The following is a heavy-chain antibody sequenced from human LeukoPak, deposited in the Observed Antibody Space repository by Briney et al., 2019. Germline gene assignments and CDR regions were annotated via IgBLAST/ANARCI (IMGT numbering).Heavy chain of an antibody. CDR3: ARGVPPYYDILTGYYGGYYYYYMDV. V-gene: IGHV1-46*01. D-gene: IGHD3-9*01. CDR1: GYTFTSYY. Sequence: GASVKVSCKASGYTFTSYYMHWVRQAPGQGLEWMGIINPSGGSTSYAQKFQGRVTMTRDMSTSTVYMELSSLRSEDTAVYYCARGVPPYYDILTGYYGGYYYYYMDVWGKGTTVTVSS. CDR2: INPSGGST. J-gene: IGHJ6*03.